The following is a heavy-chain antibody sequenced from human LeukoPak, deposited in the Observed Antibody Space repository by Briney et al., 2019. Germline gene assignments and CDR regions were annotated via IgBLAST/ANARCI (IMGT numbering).Heavy chain of an antibody. J-gene: IGHJ4*02. D-gene: IGHD3-22*01. V-gene: IGHV3-21*01. Sequence: GGSLRLSCAASGFTFSSYSMNWARQAPGKGLEWVSSISSSSTYIYYADSVQGRFTISRDNAKNSLFLQMNSLRAEDTAVYYCARDDRDSSGYPAPDYWGQGTLVAVSS. CDR2: ISSSSTYI. CDR1: GFTFSSYS. CDR3: ARDDRDSSGYPAPDY.